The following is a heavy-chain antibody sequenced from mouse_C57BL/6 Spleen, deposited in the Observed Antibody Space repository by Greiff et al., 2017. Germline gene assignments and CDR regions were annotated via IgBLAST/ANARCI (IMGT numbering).Heavy chain of an antibody. J-gene: IGHJ3*01. V-gene: IGHV1-53*01. CDR1: GYTFTSYW. CDR3: ARPSGYLAWFAY. CDR2: INPSNGGT. D-gene: IGHD3-2*02. Sequence: VQLQQPGPELVKPGASVKLSCKASGYTFTSYWMHWVKQRPGQGLEWIGNINPSNGGTNYNEKFKRKATLTVDKSSSTAYMQLSSLTSEDSAVYYCARPSGYLAWFAYWGQGTLVTVSA.